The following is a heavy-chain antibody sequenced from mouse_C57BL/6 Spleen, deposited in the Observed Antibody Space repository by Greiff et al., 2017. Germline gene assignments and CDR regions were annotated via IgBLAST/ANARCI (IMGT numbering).Heavy chain of an antibody. V-gene: IGHV1-55*01. CDR1: GYTFTSYW. J-gene: IGHJ4*01. CDR3: SSTFSGYDAMDY. D-gene: IGHD3-2*02. CDR2: IYPGSGST. Sequence: QVQLQQPGAELVKPGASVKMSCKASGYTFTSYWITWVKQRPGQGLEWIGDIYPGSGSTNYNEKFKSKATLTVDTSSSTAYMQLSSLTSEDSAVYYCSSTFSGYDAMDYWGQGTSVTVSS.